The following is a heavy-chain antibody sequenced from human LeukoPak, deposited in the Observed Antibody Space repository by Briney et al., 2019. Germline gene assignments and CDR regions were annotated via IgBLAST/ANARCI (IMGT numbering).Heavy chain of an antibody. D-gene: IGHD3-3*01. V-gene: IGHV4-59*01. CDR1: GGPISSYY. J-gene: IGHJ4*02. CDR3: ARAGGGDSWSGYPRRNFDY. Sequence: SETLSLTCTVSGGPISSYYGSWIRQPPGKGLEWIGYIYYSGSTNYNPSLKSRVTISVDTSKNQFSLKLSSVTAADTAVYYCARAGGGDSWSGYPRRNFDYWGQGTLVTVSS. CDR2: IYYSGST.